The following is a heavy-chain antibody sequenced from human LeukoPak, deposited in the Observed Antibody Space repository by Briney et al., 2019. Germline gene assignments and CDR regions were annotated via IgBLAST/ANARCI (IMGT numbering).Heavy chain of an antibody. J-gene: IGHJ4*02. D-gene: IGHD6-19*01. Sequence: GGSLRLPCAASGFTFSSYAMSWVRQAPGKGLEWVSAISGSGGSTYYADSVKGRFTISRDNSKNTLYLQMNSLRAEDTAVYYCAKDQTYSSGWFDYWGQGTLVTVSS. V-gene: IGHV3-23*01. CDR1: GFTFSSYA. CDR2: ISGSGGST. CDR3: AKDQTYSSGWFDY.